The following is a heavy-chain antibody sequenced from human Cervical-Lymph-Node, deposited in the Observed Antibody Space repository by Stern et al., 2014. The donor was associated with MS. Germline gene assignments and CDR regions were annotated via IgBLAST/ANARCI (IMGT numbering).Heavy chain of an antibody. D-gene: IGHD3-16*01. CDR1: GASISTVGYY. CDR2: ISYIGST. V-gene: IGHV4-31*03. Sequence: VQLVESGPGLVKPSQTLSLTCTVSGASISTVGYYLSWIRQHPGKGLEWIAYISYIGSTYYNPSVKSRVSISADTSKNQFSLNLTSVTAADTALYYCARSDRLWGSFDYWGQGTLVAVSS. J-gene: IGHJ4*02. CDR3: ARSDRLWGSFDY.